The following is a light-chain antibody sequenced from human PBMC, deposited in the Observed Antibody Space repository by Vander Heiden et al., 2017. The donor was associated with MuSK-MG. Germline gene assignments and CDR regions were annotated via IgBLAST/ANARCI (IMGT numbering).Light chain of an antibody. J-gene: IGKJ4*01. Sequence: EIVMTQSPATLSVSPGERATLSCRASQSVSSDFAWYQRKPGQAPRLLIYGAFTRATGIPARFSGSGSGTEFTLTISSLQSEDFAVYYCQQYNTWPLTFGGGTKVEIK. V-gene: IGKV3-15*01. CDR2: GAF. CDR1: QSVSSD. CDR3: QQYNTWPLT.